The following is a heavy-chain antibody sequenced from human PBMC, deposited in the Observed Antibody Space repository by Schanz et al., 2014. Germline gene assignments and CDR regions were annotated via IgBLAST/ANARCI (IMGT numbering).Heavy chain of an antibody. CDR2: ISDSSSYI. V-gene: IGHV3-21*01. J-gene: IGHJ4*02. CDR3: VRDRVQYSSGWYSDS. D-gene: IGHD6-19*01. Sequence: EVHLVESGGGLVKPGGSLRLSCGASGFTFSDYSMNWVRQAPGKGLEWVSSISDSSSYIYYADSVKGRFTISRDNAKNSLYLQMSSLRAEDTAVYYCVRDRVQYSSGWYSDSWGQGTLVTVSS. CDR1: GFTFSDYS.